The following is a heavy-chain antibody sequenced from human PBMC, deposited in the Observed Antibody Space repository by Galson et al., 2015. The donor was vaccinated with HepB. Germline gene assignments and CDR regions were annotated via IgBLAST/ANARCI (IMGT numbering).Heavy chain of an antibody. CDR3: AREGVYCSSTSCSPDY. Sequence: SVKVSCKASGYTFTGYYMHWVRQAPGQGLEWMGWINPNSGGTNYAQKFQGWVTMTRDTSISTAYMELSRLRSDDTAVYYCAREGVYCSSTSCSPDYWGQGTLVTVSS. D-gene: IGHD2-2*01. J-gene: IGHJ4*02. CDR2: INPNSGGT. V-gene: IGHV1-2*04. CDR1: GYTFTGYY.